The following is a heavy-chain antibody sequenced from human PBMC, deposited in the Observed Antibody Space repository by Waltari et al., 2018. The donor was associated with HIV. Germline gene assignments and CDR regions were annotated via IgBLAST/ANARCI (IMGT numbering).Heavy chain of an antibody. Sequence: QVQLQESGPGLVKPSQTLSLTCTVSGGSISSGGYYWSWIRQHPGKGLEWIGYIYYPGNTYYNPSLKSRITISVDTSKNQLSLNLTSVTAADTAVYYCARYCTSTSCYRGAFDIWGQGTLVTVSS. CDR3: ARYCTSTSCYRGAFDI. CDR2: IYYPGNT. D-gene: IGHD2-2*01. J-gene: IGHJ3*02. V-gene: IGHV4-31*03. CDR1: GGSISSGGYY.